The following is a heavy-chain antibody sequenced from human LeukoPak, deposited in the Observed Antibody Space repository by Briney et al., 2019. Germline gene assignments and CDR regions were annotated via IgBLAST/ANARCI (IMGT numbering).Heavy chain of an antibody. V-gene: IGHV1-69*13. Sequence: SVKVSCKASGGTFSSYAIRWVRQAPGQGLEWMGGIIPIFGTANYAQKFQGRVTITADESTSTAYMELSSLRSEDTAVYYCARDTDIVVVVAATPGNYYYYYGMDVWGQGTTVTVSS. J-gene: IGHJ6*02. CDR2: IIPIFGTA. CDR3: ARDTDIVVVVAATPGNYYYYYGMDV. D-gene: IGHD2-15*01. CDR1: GGTFSSYA.